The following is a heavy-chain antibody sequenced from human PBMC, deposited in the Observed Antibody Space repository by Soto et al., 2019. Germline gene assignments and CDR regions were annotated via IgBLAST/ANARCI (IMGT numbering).Heavy chain of an antibody. J-gene: IGHJ6*02. V-gene: IGHV4-39*01. CDR2: MFYSGLT. CDR3: APLSVSLSGPYGIHV. CDR1: GYSVTSSDYY. Sequence: ETLSLTCSVSGYSVTSSDYYWAWIRQPPGEGLEWIGSMFYSGLTHYNPSLKSRVTLSVDTSKNQFSVRLNSVTAADTAVYYCAPLSVSLSGPYGIHVWGQGTTVTVSS. D-gene: IGHD2-15*01.